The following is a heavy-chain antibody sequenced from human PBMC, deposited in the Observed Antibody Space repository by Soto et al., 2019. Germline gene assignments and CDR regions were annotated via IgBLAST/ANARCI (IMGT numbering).Heavy chain of an antibody. CDR3: ARARYSSSSKVYYYMDV. J-gene: IGHJ6*03. CDR1: GYTFTSYG. V-gene: IGHV1-18*01. D-gene: IGHD6-6*01. CDR2: ISAYNGNT. Sequence: ASVKVSCKASGYTFTSYGISWVRQAPGQGLEWMGWISAYNGNTNYAQKLQGRVTMTTDTSTSTAYMELRSLRSDDTAVYYCARARYSSSSKVYYYMDVWGKGTTVTVSS.